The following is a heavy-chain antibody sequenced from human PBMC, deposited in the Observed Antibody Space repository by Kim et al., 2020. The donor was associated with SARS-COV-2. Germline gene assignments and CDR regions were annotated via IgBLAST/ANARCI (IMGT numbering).Heavy chain of an antibody. V-gene: IGHV4-31*03. Sequence: SETLSLTCTVSNGSISSGGYYWTWIRQHPGKGLEWIGYIYYTGTTYYNPSLKSRVTMSVDTAKNQFSLKLSSVTAADTAIYYCARDVSGYTWFDPWGQGTLVTVSS. CDR2: IYYTGTT. CDR3: ARDVSGYTWFDP. CDR1: NGSISSGGYY. J-gene: IGHJ5*02. D-gene: IGHD3-10*01.